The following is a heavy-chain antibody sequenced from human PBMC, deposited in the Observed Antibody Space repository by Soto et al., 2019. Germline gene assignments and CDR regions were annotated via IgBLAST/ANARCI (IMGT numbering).Heavy chain of an antibody. Sequence: QMQLVESGGGVVQPGRSLRLSCAASGFTFRSYGIHWVRQAPGKGLEWVALIRFDGSKKYYVDSVKGRFAVSRDNSKNTLYLQMNSLRVEDTAVYYWARDRLVPYGYGMDVWCQVTTVTVSS. V-gene: IGHV3-33*01. D-gene: IGHD2-2*01. CDR1: GFTFRSYG. CDR3: ARDRLVPYGYGMDV. J-gene: IGHJ6*02. CDR2: IRFDGSKK.